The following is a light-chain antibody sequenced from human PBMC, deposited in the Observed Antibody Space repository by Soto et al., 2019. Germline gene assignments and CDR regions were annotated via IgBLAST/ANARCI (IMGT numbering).Light chain of an antibody. V-gene: IGKV3-15*01. J-gene: IGKJ1*01. CDR1: QNIISN. CDR2: FAS. Sequence: EIVMTQSPGTLSVSPGERATLSCRASQNIISNLAWYQQKPGQAPRLLIFFASTRVTGIPARFSGSGSGTEFTLTISSQQSEDFGVYYCQQYYSWPRGTFGQGTKVEVK. CDR3: QQYYSWPRGT.